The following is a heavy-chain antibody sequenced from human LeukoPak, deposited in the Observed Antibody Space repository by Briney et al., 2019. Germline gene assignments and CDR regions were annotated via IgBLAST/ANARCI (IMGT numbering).Heavy chain of an antibody. CDR3: ARAGLHDSSGYYYEVGVLGG. CDR1: GYTFTSYG. J-gene: IGHJ4*02. CDR2: ISAYNGNT. V-gene: IGHV1-18*01. Sequence: ASVKVSCKASGYTFTSYGISRVRQAPGQGLEWMGWISAYNGNTNYAQKLQGRVTMTTDTSTSTAYMELRSLRSDDTAVYYCARAGLHDSSGYYYEVGVLGGWGQGTLVTVSS. D-gene: IGHD3-22*01.